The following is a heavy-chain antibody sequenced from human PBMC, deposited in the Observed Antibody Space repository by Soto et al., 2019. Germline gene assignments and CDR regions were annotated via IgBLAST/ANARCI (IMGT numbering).Heavy chain of an antibody. D-gene: IGHD1-7*01. CDR3: AKNSWYNWNYPDYYYYYGMDV. Sequence: GGSLRLSCAASGFTFSSYAMSWVRQAPGKGLEWVSAISGSGGSTYYADSVKGRFTISRDNSKNTLYLQMNSLRAEDTAVYYCAKNSWYNWNYPDYYYYYGMDVWGQGTTVTVSS. J-gene: IGHJ6*02. V-gene: IGHV3-23*01. CDR1: GFTFSSYA. CDR2: ISGSGGST.